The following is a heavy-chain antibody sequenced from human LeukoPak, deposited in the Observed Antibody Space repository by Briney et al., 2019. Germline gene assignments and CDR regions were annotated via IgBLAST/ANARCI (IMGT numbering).Heavy chain of an antibody. CDR2: IISVLGTT. CDR3: AKQGEMRQDYYM. Sequence: SLRLSCKASGGSFSSYCMSWVRQAPGQGLEWMGRIISVLGTTNYAQKFQDRVTITADIASNTAYMELTSLTSDDTAVYFCAKQGEMRQDYYM. CDR1: GGSFSSYC. V-gene: IGHV1-69*06. J-gene: IGHJ6*03. D-gene: IGHD1/OR15-1a*01.